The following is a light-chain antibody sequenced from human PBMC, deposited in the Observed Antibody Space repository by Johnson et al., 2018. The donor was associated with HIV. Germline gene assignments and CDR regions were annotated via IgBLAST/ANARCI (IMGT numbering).Light chain of an antibody. J-gene: IGLJ1*01. V-gene: IGLV1-51*01. Sequence: QSVLTQSPSVSAAPGQKVTISCSGSSSNIGNNYVSWYQQLPKTAPKLLIYDNNKRPSGIPDRFSGSKSGTSATLGITGLQTGDEADYYCGTWDSSLSAYVFGTGTKVTVL. CDR1: SSNIGNNY. CDR2: DNN. CDR3: GTWDSSLSAYV.